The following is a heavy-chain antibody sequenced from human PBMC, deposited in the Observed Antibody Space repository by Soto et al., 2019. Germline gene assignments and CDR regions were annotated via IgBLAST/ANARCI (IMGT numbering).Heavy chain of an antibody. CDR1: GGTFSSYA. CDR3: ARDDELSGAVYYYCCGMDV. Sequence: QVQLVQSGAEVKKPGSSVKVSCKASGGTFSSYAISWVRQAPGQGLEWMGGIIPIFGTANYAQKFQGRVTITADESTSTAYMELSSLRSEDTAVYCWARDDELSGAVYYYCCGMDVWGQGTTVTVSS. CDR2: IIPIFGTA. D-gene: IGHD3-16*02. V-gene: IGHV1-69*01. J-gene: IGHJ6*02.